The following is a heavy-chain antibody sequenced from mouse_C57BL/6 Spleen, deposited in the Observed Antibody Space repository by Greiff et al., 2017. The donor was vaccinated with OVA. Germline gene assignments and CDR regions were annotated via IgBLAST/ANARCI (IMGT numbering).Heavy chain of an antibody. CDR2: FYPGGGSI. J-gene: IGHJ2*01. CDR1: GYTFTEYT. V-gene: IGHV1-62-2*01. Sequence: QVQLQQSGAELVKPGASVKLSCKASGYTFTEYTIHWVKQRSGQGLEWIGWFYPGGGSIKYNEKFKDKATLTADKSSSTVYMELSRLTSEDSAVYFGARDKKGPCGNYGGYMDYWGQGTTLTVSS. CDR3: ARDKKGPCGNYGGYMDY. D-gene: IGHD2-1*01.